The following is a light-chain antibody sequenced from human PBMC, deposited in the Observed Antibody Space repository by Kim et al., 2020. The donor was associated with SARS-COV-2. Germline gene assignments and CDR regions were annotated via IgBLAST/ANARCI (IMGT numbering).Light chain of an antibody. CDR2: GAS. J-gene: IGKJ4*01. V-gene: IGKV1-16*02. Sequence: SSSVGDRVTITCRARQDISNYLVWFQQKPGEAPKSLIYGASSLQSGVPSKFSGSGSGTDFTLTISNLQPEDSATYYCQHVRSYPLTFGGGTKVEI. CDR3: QHVRSYPLT. CDR1: QDISNY.